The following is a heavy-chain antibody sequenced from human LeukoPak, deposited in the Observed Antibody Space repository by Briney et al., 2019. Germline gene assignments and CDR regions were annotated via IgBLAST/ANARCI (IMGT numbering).Heavy chain of an antibody. CDR1: GDSVSSNSAA. D-gene: IGHD1-20*01. V-gene: IGHV6-1*01. CDR2: TYYRSKWYN. J-gene: IGHJ6*02. CDR3: AREVGGGYNWNYYYYYGMDV. Sequence: SQTLSLTCAISGDSVSSNSAAWNWIRQSPSSGLEWLGRTYYRSKWYNDYAVSVKSRITINPDTSKNQFSPQLNSVTPEDTAVYYCAREVGGGYNWNYYYYYGMDVWGQGTTVTVSS.